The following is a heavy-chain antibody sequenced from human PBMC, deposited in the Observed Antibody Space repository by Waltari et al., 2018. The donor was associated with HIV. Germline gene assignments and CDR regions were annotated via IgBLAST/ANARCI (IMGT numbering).Heavy chain of an antibody. Sequence: EVQVVESGGGLVKPGGSLRLTCGAYGLPLTNAWRSWVRQAPGKGLEWVGRIKTKAEGETVEYATPVKGRFTISRDDSKNTLYLQMNSLTTEDTAVYYCTTWQVGSYWGHGTLVTVSS. V-gene: IGHV3-15*01. CDR2: IKTKAEGETV. D-gene: IGHD3-10*01. CDR3: TTWQVGSY. J-gene: IGHJ4*01. CDR1: GLPLTNAW.